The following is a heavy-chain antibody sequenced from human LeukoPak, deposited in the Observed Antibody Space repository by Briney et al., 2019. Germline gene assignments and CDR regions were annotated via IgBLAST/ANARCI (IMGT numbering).Heavy chain of an antibody. D-gene: IGHD3-10*01. CDR3: ARDRGYGSGSYYFQH. J-gene: IGHJ1*01. V-gene: IGHV4-61*01. Sequence: SETLSLTCTVSGGSVSSSSYYWNWIRQSPGKGLEWIGYVYYSGSTNYNPSLKSRVTISIDTSKNQFSLKLSSVTAADTAVYYCARDRGYGSGSYYFQHWGQGTLVTVSP. CDR2: VYYSGST. CDR1: GGSVSSSSYY.